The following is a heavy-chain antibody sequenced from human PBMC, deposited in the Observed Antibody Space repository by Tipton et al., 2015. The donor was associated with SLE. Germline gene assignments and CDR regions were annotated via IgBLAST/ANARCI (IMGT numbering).Heavy chain of an antibody. J-gene: IGHJ3*02. CDR2: ISGSGGST. V-gene: IGHV3-23*01. Sequence: LSLTCAVYGGSFNDYYWSWVRQAPGKGLEWVSAISGSGGSTYYADFVKGRFTISRDNSKNTLYLQMNSLRAEDTAVYYCAKDDSYYDSSGYYDAFDIWGQGTMVTVSS. CDR3: AKDDSYYDSSGYYDAFDI. CDR1: GGSFNDYY. D-gene: IGHD3-22*01.